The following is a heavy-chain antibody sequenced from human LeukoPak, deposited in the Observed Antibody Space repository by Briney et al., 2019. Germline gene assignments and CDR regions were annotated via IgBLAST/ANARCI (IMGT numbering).Heavy chain of an antibody. V-gene: IGHV1-2*02. Sequence: ASVRVSCKTSGYTFTGYYIHWVRQAPGQGLEWLGWINPNTGDINYAQKFQGRVTTTRDTSISTAYMELSSLRSDDTAVYYCARDVSSVQTAAPGHWGVDVWGQGTTVTVSS. CDR2: INPNTGDI. CDR1: GYTFTGYY. D-gene: IGHD6-13*01. CDR3: ARDVSSVQTAAPGHWGVDV. J-gene: IGHJ6*02.